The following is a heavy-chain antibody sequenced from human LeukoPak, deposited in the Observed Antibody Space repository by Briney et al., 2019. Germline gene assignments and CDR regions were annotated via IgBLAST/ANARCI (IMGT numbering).Heavy chain of an antibody. D-gene: IGHD2-2*01. CDR3: AKGAEGYCSSPSFYSVALDY. CDR2: IWYGGSNK. CDR1: GFTFSSYS. J-gene: IGHJ4*02. Sequence: GGSLRLSCAASGFTFSSYSMNWVRQAPGKGREGVAVIWYGGSNKYYADSVKGRFTISRDNSKNTLYLQMNSLRAEDTAVYYCAKGAEGYCSSPSFYSVALDYWGQGTLVTVSS. V-gene: IGHV3-30*02.